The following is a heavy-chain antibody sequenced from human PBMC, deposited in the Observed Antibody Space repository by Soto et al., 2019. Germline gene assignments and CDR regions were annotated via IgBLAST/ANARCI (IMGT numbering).Heavy chain of an antibody. CDR2: IHDSGST. D-gene: IGHD3-9*01. Sequence: SETLSLTCAVSGASIGTSNWWSWVRQSPGKGLEWIGEIHDSGSTKYNPSLKSRVTISLDKSKNQFSLNVSSVTAADTAVYYCARLKTYDILNKSDYRGQGPLVTVS. CDR1: GASIGTSNW. J-gene: IGHJ4*02. CDR3: ARLKTYDILNKSDY. V-gene: IGHV4-4*02.